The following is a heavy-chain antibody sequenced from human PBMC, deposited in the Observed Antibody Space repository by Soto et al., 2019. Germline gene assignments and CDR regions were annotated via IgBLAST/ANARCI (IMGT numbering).Heavy chain of an antibody. V-gene: IGHV3-7*01. CDR3: AKIGSSTWYTWAFDV. Sequence: EVQLVESGGGLVQPGGSLRLSCAASGFIFSDYWRNWVRQAPGKGLEWVANIKEDGSEKYYVDSVKGRFTISRDNAKNSLYLQMNSLRAEDTAVYYCAKIGSSTWYTWAFDVWGQGTMVAVSS. D-gene: IGHD6-13*01. CDR2: IKEDGSEK. CDR1: GFIFSDYW. J-gene: IGHJ3*01.